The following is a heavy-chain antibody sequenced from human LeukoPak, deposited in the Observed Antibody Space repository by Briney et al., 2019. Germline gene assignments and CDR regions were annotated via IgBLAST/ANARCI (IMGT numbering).Heavy chain of an antibody. J-gene: IGHJ6*02. CDR2: IYHSGST. CDR1: GGSISSGGYY. D-gene: IGHD3-10*01. CDR3: ARLWFGEAPLYYYYYGLDV. V-gene: IGHV4-30-2*01. Sequence: PSETLSLTCTVSGGSISSGGYYWSWIRQPPGKGLEWIGYIYHSGSTYYNPSLKSRVTISVDRSKNQFSLKLSSVTAADTAVYYCARLWFGEAPLYYYYYGLDVWGQGTTVTVSS.